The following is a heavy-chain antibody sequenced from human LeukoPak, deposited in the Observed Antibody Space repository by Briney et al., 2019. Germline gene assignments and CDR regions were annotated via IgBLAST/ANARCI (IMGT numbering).Heavy chain of an antibody. V-gene: IGHV4-34*01. J-gene: IGHJ5*02. D-gene: IGHD2-2*01. Sequence: PSETLSLTCAVYGGSFSGYYWSWIRQPPRKGRECIGEINHSGSTNYNPSLKSRVTISVDTSKNQFSLKLSSVTAADTAVYYCARGYCSSTSCYWRRGRFDPWGQGTLVTVSS. CDR1: GGSFSGYY. CDR2: INHSGST. CDR3: ARGYCSSTSCYWRRGRFDP.